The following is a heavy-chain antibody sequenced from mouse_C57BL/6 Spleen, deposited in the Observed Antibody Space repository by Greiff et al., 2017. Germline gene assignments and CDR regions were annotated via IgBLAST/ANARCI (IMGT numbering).Heavy chain of an antibody. CDR1: GFTFSDYY. CDR2: ISNGGGST. V-gene: IGHV5-12*01. D-gene: IGHD2-5*01. J-gene: IGHJ3*01. Sequence: EVKLVESGGGLVQPGGSLKLSCAASGFTFSDYYMYWVRQTPEKRLEWVAYISNGGGSTYYPDTVKGRFTISRDNAKNTLYLQMSRLKSEDTAMYYCARGPYSNYEGWFAYWGQGTLVTVSA. CDR3: ARGPYSNYEGWFAY.